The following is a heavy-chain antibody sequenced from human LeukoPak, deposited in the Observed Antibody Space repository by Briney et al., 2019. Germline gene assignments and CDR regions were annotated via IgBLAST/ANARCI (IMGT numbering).Heavy chain of an antibody. Sequence: SETLSLTCTVSRGSISSYYWSWIRQPAGKGLEWIGRIYTSGSTNYNPSLKSRVTMSVDTSKNQFSLKLSSVTAADTAVYYCAREIPYSLTFQHWGQGTLVTVSS. D-gene: IGHD4-11*01. CDR2: IYTSGST. J-gene: IGHJ1*01. CDR3: AREIPYSLTFQH. CDR1: RGSISSYY. V-gene: IGHV4-4*07.